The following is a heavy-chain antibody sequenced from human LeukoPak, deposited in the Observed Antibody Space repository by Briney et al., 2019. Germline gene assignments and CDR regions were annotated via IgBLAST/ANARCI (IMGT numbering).Heavy chain of an antibody. Sequence: ASVKVSCKASGYTFTGYYMHWVRQAPGQGLVWMGWINPNSGGTNYAQKFQGRVTMTRDTSISTAYMELSRLRSDDTAVYYCARVPIFGVVMTHWGQGTLVTVSS. J-gene: IGHJ4*02. CDR2: INPNSGGT. CDR3: ARVPIFGVVMTH. D-gene: IGHD3-3*01. CDR1: GYTFTGYY. V-gene: IGHV1-2*02.